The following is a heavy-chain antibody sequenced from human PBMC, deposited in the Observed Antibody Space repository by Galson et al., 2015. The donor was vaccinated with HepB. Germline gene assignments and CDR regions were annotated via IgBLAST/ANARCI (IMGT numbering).Heavy chain of an antibody. V-gene: IGHV3-21*01. CDR3: VRHPPLGAPFDY. CDR2: IRGSGDYS. CDR1: GFSFSSYN. Sequence: LRLSCAASGFSFSSYNMYWVRQAPGRGLEWVSSIRGSGDYSYYADSVRGRFTISRDNAENSVSLQMNSLRAEDTAVYHCVRHPPLGAPFDYWGQGALVTVSS. J-gene: IGHJ4*02. D-gene: IGHD3-16*01.